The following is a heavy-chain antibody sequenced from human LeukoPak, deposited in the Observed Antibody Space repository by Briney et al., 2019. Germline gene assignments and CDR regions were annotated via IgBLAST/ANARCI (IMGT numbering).Heavy chain of an antibody. Sequence: PGGSLRLSCAASGLTFTSYTMNWVRQAPGKGLEWVSSISSSNSDISYADSVKGRFTISRDNAKNSLYLQMYSLRAEDTAVYYCARDSRTVYYYYGMDVWGQGTTVTVSS. V-gene: IGHV3-21*01. CDR3: ARDSRTVYYYYGMDV. CDR1: GLTFTSYT. J-gene: IGHJ6*02. CDR2: ISSSNSDI.